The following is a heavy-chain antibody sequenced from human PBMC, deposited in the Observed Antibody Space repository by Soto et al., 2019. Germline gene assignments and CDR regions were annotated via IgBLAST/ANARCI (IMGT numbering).Heavy chain of an antibody. V-gene: IGHV4-59*11. CDR2: IFSSGGT. CDR3: ARFTHAGGPADS. CDR1: GGSISSHY. J-gene: IGHJ4*02. Sequence: NPSETLSLTCTVSGGSISSHYWIWIRQSPGRRLEWIGFIFSSGGTTYNPSLKNRLTMSVDTAKKQFSMRLTSVTAADTAVYYCARFTHAGGPADSWGRGALVTVSS. D-gene: IGHD3-10*01.